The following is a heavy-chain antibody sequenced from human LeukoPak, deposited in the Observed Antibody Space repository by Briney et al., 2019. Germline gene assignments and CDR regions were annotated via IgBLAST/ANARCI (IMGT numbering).Heavy chain of an antibody. CDR3: SESLNY. J-gene: IGHJ4*02. Sequence: PGGSLRLSCAASGFTFSRSWMDWVRQAPGKGLEWVANIKEDGSETHYVDSAKGRFTIHRDNAKRSLYLQMDSLRVEDTAIYYCSESLNYWGQGTLVTVSS. CDR1: GFTFSRSW. CDR2: IKEDGSET. V-gene: IGHV3-7*01.